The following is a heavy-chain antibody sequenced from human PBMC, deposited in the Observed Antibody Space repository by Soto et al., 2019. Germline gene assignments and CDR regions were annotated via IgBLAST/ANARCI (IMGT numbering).Heavy chain of an antibody. CDR2: ISYDGSNK. V-gene: IGHV3-30*18. CDR1: GFTFSSYG. J-gene: IGHJ4*02. CDR3: AKAVYGTGGY. Sequence: QVQLVESGGGVVQPGRSLRLSCAASGFTFSSYGMHWVRQAPGKGLEWVAVISYDGSNKYYADSVKGRFTISRDNSKNTLYLQMNSLRAEDTAVYYCAKAVYGTGGYWGQGTLVTVSS. D-gene: IGHD1-1*01.